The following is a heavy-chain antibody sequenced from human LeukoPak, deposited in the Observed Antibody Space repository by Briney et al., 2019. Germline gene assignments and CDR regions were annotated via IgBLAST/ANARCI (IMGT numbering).Heavy chain of an antibody. J-gene: IGHJ3*02. CDR2: IYHSGST. V-gene: IGHV4-30-2*01. D-gene: IGHD3-3*01. CDR3: ARAADDFWSGYYNPDAFDI. Sequence: SETLSLTCTVSGGSISSGGYYWSWIRQPPGKGLEWIGYIYHSGSTYYNPSLKSRVTISVDRSKNQFSLKLSSVTAADTAVYYCARAADDFWSGYYNPDAFDIWGQGTMVTVSS. CDR1: GGSISSGGYY.